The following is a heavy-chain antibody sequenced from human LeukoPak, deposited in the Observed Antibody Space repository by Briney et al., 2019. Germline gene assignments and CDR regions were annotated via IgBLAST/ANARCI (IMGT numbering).Heavy chain of an antibody. CDR2: ISYDGSNK. D-gene: IGHD6-13*01. CDR3: AKVPTIRPKYSSSWYFDY. J-gene: IGHJ4*02. V-gene: IGHV3-30*18. CDR1: GFTFSYYG. Sequence: GGSLRLSCAASGFTFSYYGMHWVRQAPGKGLEWVAVISYDGSNKYYVDSVKGRFTISRDNSRNTLYLQMNSLGAEDTAVYYCAKVPTIRPKYSSSWYFDYWGQGTLVTVSS.